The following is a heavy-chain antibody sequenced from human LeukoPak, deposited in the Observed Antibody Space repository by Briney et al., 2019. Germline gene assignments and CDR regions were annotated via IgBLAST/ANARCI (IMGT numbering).Heavy chain of an antibody. CDR1: GDTFSSYA. J-gene: IGHJ4*02. CDR3: AAKVGSTTIDY. D-gene: IGHD1-26*01. CDR2: VIPIFGTA. Sequence: ASVKVSCKASGDTFSSYAISWVRQAPGQGLEWMGGVIPIFGTANYAQKFQGRVTITADESTSTAYMELSSLRSDDTAVYYCAAKVGSTTIDYWGQGTLATVSS. V-gene: IGHV1-69*13.